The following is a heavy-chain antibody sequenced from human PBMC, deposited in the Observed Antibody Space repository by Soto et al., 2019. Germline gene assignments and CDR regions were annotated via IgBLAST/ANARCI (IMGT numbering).Heavy chain of an antibody. D-gene: IGHD6-13*01. Sequence: QVQLVQSGAEVKRPGSSVKVSCKASGDTFNFYSINWVRQAPGVGLEWVGRVNPILSMSNYAQRFQGRVTMTADKSTTPVDRGLRSMISEDIAILFCGSSCASGNRASDSWCQGTLVTVYS. CDR2: VNPILSMS. CDR3: GSSCASGNRASDS. V-gene: IGHV1-69*02. J-gene: IGHJ4*02. CDR1: GDTFNFYS.